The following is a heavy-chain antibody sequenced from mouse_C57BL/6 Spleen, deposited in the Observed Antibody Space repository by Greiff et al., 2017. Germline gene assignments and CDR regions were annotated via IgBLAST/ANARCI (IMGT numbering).Heavy chain of an antibody. V-gene: IGHV1-4*01. CDR2: INPSSGYT. D-gene: IGHD1-1*01. CDR1: GYTFTSYT. Sequence: QVQLQQSGAELARPGASVTMSCKASGYTFTSYTMHWVKQRPGQGLEWIGYINPSSGYTKYNQKFKDKATLTADKSSSTAYMQLSSLTSEDSAVYYCARYYYGSSFAWFAYWGQGTLVTVSA. CDR3: ARYYYGSSFAWFAY. J-gene: IGHJ3*01.